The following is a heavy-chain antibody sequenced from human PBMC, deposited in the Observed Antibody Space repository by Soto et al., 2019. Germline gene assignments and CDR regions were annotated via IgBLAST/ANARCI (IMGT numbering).Heavy chain of an antibody. Sequence: EVQLVESGGGLVQPGGSLRLSCAASGFTVSSNYMSWVRQAPGKGLEWVSVSYSGGSTYYADSVKGRFTISRDNSKNTLYLQMNSLRAEDTAVYYCATNDYGDYYSDYMDVWGKGTTVTVSS. CDR2: SYSGGST. D-gene: IGHD4-17*01. CDR3: ATNDYGDYYSDYMDV. J-gene: IGHJ6*03. CDR1: GFTVSSNY. V-gene: IGHV3-66*01.